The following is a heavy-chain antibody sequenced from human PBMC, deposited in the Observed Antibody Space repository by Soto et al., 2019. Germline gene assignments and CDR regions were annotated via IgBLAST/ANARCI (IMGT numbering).Heavy chain of an antibody. V-gene: IGHV4-4*02. D-gene: IGHD6-6*01. CDR1: GGSISSSNW. CDR2: IYPSGST. CDR3: PSAPSSIAALGLDY. Sequence: QVQLQESGPGLVKPSGTLSLTCAVSGGSISSSNWWSWVRQPPGKGLAWIGEIYPSGSTNYNPSLNSRVTISVDKSKSQFSLMLSSVAAADTAVYDCPSAPSSIAALGLDYWGQGTLVTVSS. J-gene: IGHJ4*02.